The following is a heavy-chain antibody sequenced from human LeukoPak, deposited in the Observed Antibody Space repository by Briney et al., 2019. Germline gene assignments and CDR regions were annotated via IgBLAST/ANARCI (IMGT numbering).Heavy chain of an antibody. J-gene: IGHJ5*02. V-gene: IGHV4-59*01. CDR2: IYYSGST. CDR1: GGSISNYY. Sequence: SETLSLTCTVSGGSISNYYWSWIRQPPGKGLEWIGYIYYSGSTNYNPSLKSRVTISVDTSKNQFSLKLSSVTAADTAVYYCARDTHSSSWYGGGWFDPWGQGTLVTVSS. D-gene: IGHD6-13*01. CDR3: ARDTHSSSWYGGGWFDP.